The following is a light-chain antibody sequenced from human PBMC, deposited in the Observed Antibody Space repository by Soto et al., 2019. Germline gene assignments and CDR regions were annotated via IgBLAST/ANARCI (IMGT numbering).Light chain of an antibody. CDR2: KAS. V-gene: IGKV1-5*03. CDR1: ESISSW. CDR3: QQLNSYPLT. J-gene: IGKJ4*01. Sequence: DIHMTQSPSTLSASVGDRVIITCRASESISSWLAWYQQKPGKAPKLLIYKASTLESGVPSRFSGSGSGTDFTLTISSLQPEDFAIYYCQQLNSYPLTFGGGTKVDIK.